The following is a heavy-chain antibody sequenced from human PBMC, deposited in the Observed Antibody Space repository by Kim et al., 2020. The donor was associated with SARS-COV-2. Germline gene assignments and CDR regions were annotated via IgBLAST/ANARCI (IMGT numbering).Heavy chain of an antibody. V-gene: IGHV5-10-1*01. CDR1: QNTLTNYW. Sequence: GESLKISCKVSQNTLTNYWIIWVRQTPGKGLEWMGRIDPSDSFTDYSPSFQGHVTISADKSISTAYLQWSRLEASDSAMYYCARLSPYKITWYFWFDPWGQGPPVTVSS. CDR3: ARLSPYKITWYFWFDP. D-gene: IGHD6-13*01. CDR2: IDPSDSFT. J-gene: IGHJ5*02.